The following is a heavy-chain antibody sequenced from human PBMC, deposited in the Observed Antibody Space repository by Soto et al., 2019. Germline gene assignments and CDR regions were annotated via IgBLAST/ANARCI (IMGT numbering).Heavy chain of an antibody. D-gene: IGHD5-18*01. V-gene: IGHV3-48*01. CDR3: ARSYSYGFGY. J-gene: IGHJ4*02. Sequence: EVQLVESGGGLVQPGGSLRLSCAASGFVLSSYSMSWVRQAPGKGLEWVSYIGTGTRTRYYADSVKSRFTISRDNGKNSLFLQMNSLRAEDTALYYCARSYSYGFGYWGQGTLVTVSS. CDR1: GFVLSSYS. CDR2: IGTGTRTR.